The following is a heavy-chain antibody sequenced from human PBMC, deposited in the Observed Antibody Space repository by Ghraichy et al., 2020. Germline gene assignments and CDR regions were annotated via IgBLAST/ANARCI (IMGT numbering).Heavy chain of an antibody. CDR1: GVSVSDYY. V-gene: IGHV4-59*02. Sequence: SETLSLTCTVSGVSVSDYYWHWVRQPPGKGLEWIGYVYVVGTTNYNPSLQSRVTISLDTSKNQFSLKLTSVTAADTAVYYWAGGGNSVPPASDYWGQGSLVTVSS. CDR2: VYVVGTT. D-gene: IGHD4-23*01. CDR3: AGGGNSVPPASDY. J-gene: IGHJ4*02.